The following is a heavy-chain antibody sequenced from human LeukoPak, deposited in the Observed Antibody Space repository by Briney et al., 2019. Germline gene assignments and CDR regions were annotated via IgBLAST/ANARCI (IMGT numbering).Heavy chain of an antibody. J-gene: IGHJ4*02. CDR3: TRYPTISGHYYFDY. V-gene: IGHV1-18*01. D-gene: IGHD2/OR15-2a*01. Sequence: ASVKVSCKAFGYTFTNYAISWVRPAPGQGFEWLGWINTYNGDAKYPLNIQGRVSLTTDTFTSTAYMELWSLRPDDTAVYYCTRYPTISGHYYFDYWGQGTLVTVSS. CDR2: INTYNGDA. CDR1: GYTFTNYA.